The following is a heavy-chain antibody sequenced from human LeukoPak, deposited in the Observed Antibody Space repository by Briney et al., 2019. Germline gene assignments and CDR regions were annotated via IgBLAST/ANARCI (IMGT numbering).Heavy chain of an antibody. Sequence: PSETLSLTCAVYGGSFSGYYWSWIRQPPGKGLEWIGEINHSGSTNYNPSLKSRVTISVDTSKNQFSLKLSSVTAADTAVYYCARGRKARPHIVVVPPGNWFDPWGQGTLVTVSP. J-gene: IGHJ5*02. V-gene: IGHV4-34*01. D-gene: IGHD2-2*01. CDR1: GGSFSGYY. CDR3: ARGRKARPHIVVVPPGNWFDP. CDR2: INHSGST.